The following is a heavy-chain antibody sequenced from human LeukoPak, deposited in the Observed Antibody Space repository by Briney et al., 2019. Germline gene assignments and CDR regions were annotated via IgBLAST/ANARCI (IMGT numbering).Heavy chain of an antibody. J-gene: IGHJ3*02. CDR1: GYTFTSYG. D-gene: IGHD1-26*01. Sequence: GASVKVSCKASGYTFTSYGITWIRQAPGQGLEWMGWISAYNGNTNYVQKLQGRVTLTRDTSTDTAYMELRSLRSDDTAVYYCARGLDSGSPPLGTFEIRGQGTMVTVSS. CDR3: ARGLDSGSPPLGTFEI. CDR2: ISAYNGNT. V-gene: IGHV1-18*01.